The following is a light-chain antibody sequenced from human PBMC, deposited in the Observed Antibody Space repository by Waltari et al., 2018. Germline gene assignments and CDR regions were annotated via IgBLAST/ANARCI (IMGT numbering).Light chain of an antibody. CDR2: DVS. CDR1: SSDVGGYNY. CDR3: CSYAGXXTWV. V-gene: IGLV2-11*01. J-gene: IGLJ3*02. Sequence: QSALTQPRSVSGSPGQSVTISCSGTSSDVGGYNYVSWYQQHPGKAPKVMIYDVSKRPSGVPXXXSGXXSDNTXXXTIXXLQAXDXAXYYCCSYAGXXTWVFGGGTKLTVL.